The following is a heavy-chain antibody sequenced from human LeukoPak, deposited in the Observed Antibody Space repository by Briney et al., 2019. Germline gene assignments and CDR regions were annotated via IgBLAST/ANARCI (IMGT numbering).Heavy chain of an antibody. CDR3: AKVDNWKYGHHDY. V-gene: IGHV3-23*01. J-gene: IGHJ4*02. Sequence: GGSQRLSCAASGFTFSSYAMSWVRQAPGKGLEWVSSISGSDGTTYYADSVKGRFTISRDNSKYTLSLQMNSLRAEDTAVYYCAKVDNWKYGHHDYWGQGTLVTVSS. D-gene: IGHD1-1*01. CDR2: ISGSDGTT. CDR1: GFTFSSYA.